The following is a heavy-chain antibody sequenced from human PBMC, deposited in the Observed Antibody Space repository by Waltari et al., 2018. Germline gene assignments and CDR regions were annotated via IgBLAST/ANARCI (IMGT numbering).Heavy chain of an antibody. CDR3: ARAAGKQLDY. D-gene: IGHD1-1*01. CDR2: ISYDGSNK. V-gene: IGHV3-30-3*01. J-gene: IGHJ4*02. CDR1: GFTFSRYA. Sequence: QVQLVESGGGVVQPGRSLRLSCAASGFTFSRYAMHWVRQAPGKGLEWVAVISYDGSNKYYADSVKGRFTISRDNSKNTLYLQMNSLRAEDTAVYYCARAAGKQLDYWGQGTLVTVSS.